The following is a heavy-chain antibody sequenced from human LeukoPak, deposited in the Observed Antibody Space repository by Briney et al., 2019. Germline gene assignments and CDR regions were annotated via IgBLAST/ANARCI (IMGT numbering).Heavy chain of an antibody. CDR3: TRGPPNWGYDF. CDR1: GYTFTSYY. V-gene: IGHV1-46*01. J-gene: IGHJ4*02. Sequence: ASVKVSCKESGYTFTSYYMHWVRQAPGQGLEWMGIINPSGGSTSYAQKFQGRVTMTRDTSINTAYMELSGLISEDTAVYYCTRGPPNWGYDFWGQGTLVTVSS. D-gene: IGHD7-27*01. CDR2: INPSGGST.